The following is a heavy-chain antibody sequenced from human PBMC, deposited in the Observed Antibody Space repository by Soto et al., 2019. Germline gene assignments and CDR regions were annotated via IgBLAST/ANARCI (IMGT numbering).Heavy chain of an antibody. CDR3: VMVDNYVTPTPQDV. V-gene: IGHV1-18*01. CDR2: ISPYNGNT. J-gene: IGHJ6*02. CDR1: GYIFVNYG. Sequence: QVQLVQSGDEVKKPGASVKVSCKASGYIFVNYGIAWVRQAPRQGLEWMGWISPYNGNTHSASKVQGRLTMTTDTSTSTAYMDRGSLTSDDTAVYYCVMVDNYVTPTPQDVWGQGTTVTVSS. D-gene: IGHD3-16*01.